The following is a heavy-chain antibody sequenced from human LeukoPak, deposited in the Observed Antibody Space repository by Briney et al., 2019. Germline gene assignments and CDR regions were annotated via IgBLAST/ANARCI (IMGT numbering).Heavy chain of an antibody. CDR3: TRDRGTYNWFDP. V-gene: IGHV3-73*01. D-gene: IGHD2-15*01. Sequence: GGSLRLSCAASGFTFSGSAVHWVRQSSGKGLEWVGHIDKKDNLYATAYAESVKGRFTISRDDSKDTAFLHMDSLETEDTALYYCTRDRGTYNWFDPWGQGTLVTVSS. J-gene: IGHJ5*02. CDR1: GFTFSGSA. CDR2: IDKKDNLYAT.